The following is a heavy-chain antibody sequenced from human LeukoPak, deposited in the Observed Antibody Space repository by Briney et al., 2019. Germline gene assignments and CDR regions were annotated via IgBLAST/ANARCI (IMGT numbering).Heavy chain of an antibody. CDR3: ARDLFNRDAFDI. D-gene: IGHD3-3*01. CDR1: GFTFSTYN. J-gene: IGHJ3*02. V-gene: IGHV3-48*04. CDR2: VSSRSSAI. Sequence: GGSLRLSCAAYGFTFSTYNMLCVRQAPGMGLEWVASVSSRSSAIYYSDSVKGRFTISRDNAKNSLSLQMNSLRAEDTAIYYCARDLFNRDAFDIWGPGTMVTVSS.